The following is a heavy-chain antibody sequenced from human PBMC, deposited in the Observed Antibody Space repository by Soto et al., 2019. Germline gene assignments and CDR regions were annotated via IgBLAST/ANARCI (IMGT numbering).Heavy chain of an antibody. V-gene: IGHV3-23*01. Sequence: PGGSLRLSCAASGFTFSSYAMSWVRQALGKGLEWVSAISGSGGSTYYADSVKGRFTISRDNSKNTLYLQMNSLRAEDTAVYYCAKFEAPSIWSGPEGLLDVWGQGTTVTVSS. CDR1: GFTFSSYA. J-gene: IGHJ6*02. D-gene: IGHD3-3*01. CDR3: AKFEAPSIWSGPEGLLDV. CDR2: ISGSGGST.